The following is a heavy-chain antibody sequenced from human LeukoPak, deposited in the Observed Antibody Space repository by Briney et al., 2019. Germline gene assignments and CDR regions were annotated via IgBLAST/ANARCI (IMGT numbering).Heavy chain of an antibody. CDR2: ISSSSSYI. CDR1: EFTFSSYT. J-gene: IGHJ4*02. Sequence: GGSLRLSCAASEFTFSSYTMNWVRQAPGKGLEWVSSISSSSSYIHYVDSVKGRFTISRDNAKNSLYLQMNSLRAEDTAVYYCAGSGSYIIGVTWEEWGQGTLVTVSS. CDR3: AGSGSYIIGVTWEE. V-gene: IGHV3-21*01. D-gene: IGHD3-10*01.